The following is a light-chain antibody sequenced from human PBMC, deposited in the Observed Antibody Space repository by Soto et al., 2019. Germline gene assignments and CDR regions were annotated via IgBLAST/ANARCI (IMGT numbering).Light chain of an antibody. V-gene: IGLV2-11*01. CDR2: DVS. J-gene: IGLJ3*02. CDR1: SSDVGDYNY. Sequence: QSALTQPRSVSGSPGQSVTISCTGTSSDVGDYNYVSWYQQHPGKAPKLMIYDVSKRPSGVPDRFSGSKSGNTASLTISGLQAEDEADYYCCSYAGNYTWVFGGGTKLTVL. CDR3: CSYAGNYTWV.